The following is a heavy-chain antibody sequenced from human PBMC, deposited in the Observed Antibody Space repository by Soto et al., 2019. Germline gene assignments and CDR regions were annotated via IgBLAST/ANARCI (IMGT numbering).Heavy chain of an antibody. CDR1: GDSIRNYY. Sequence: QVQLQESGPGLVKPSETLSLTCTVSGDSIRNYYWSWIRQPPGKGLEWIGYIYYSGNTNYNPSLSSRVTLSLDTSKNQFSLKLTSVTAADTAIYYCARGIASSSRTSLIYWGQGALVTVSS. CDR3: ARGIASSSRTSLIY. CDR2: IYYSGNT. D-gene: IGHD6-13*01. V-gene: IGHV4-59*01. J-gene: IGHJ4*02.